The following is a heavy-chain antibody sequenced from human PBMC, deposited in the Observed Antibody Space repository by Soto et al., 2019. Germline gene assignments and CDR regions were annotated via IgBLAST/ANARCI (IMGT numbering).Heavy chain of an antibody. V-gene: IGHV4-31*03. Sequence: QVQLQESGPGLVKSSETLSLTCTVSGGSISSGGYYWSWIRQHPGKGLEWIGYIYYYGSTYYNPSLKSRMTISEDTSKNQFSLKLRSVTAADTAVDYCARACQPSSSCYTDGAFDIWGQGTMVTVSS. J-gene: IGHJ3*02. CDR2: IYYYGST. D-gene: IGHD6-13*01. CDR1: GGSISSGGYY. CDR3: ARACQPSSSCYTDGAFDI.